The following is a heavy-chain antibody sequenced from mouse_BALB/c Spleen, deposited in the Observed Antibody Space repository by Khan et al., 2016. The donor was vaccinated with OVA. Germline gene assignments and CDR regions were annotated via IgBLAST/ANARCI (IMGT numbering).Heavy chain of an antibody. CDR2: IYPSDSYT. CDR1: GYTFTNYW. CDR3: SREVGTMAY. J-gene: IGHJ3*01. D-gene: IGHD1-1*02. V-gene: IGHV1-69*02. Sequence: QVQLQQPGAELVRPATSVKLSCKASGYTFTNYWINWVKQRPGQGLEWIGNIYPSDSYTNYNQNFKDKATLTVDKSSSTAYMQLSSPTSEDSAVYYCSREVGTMAYWGHGTLVTVSA.